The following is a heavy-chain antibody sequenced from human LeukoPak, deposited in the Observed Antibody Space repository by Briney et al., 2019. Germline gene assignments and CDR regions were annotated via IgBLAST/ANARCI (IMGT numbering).Heavy chain of an antibody. V-gene: IGHV3-23*01. D-gene: IGHD6-13*01. Sequence: GGSLRLSCAASGYTFNNYGMSWVRQAPGKGLEWVSGISVSGASTYYADSVKGRFTISRDNSKNTLYLQMNSLRAEDTAVYYCARGLVDSSSWLYYYYYMDVWGKGTTVTVSS. CDR2: ISVSGAST. CDR3: ARGLVDSSSWLYYYYYMDV. CDR1: GYTFNNYG. J-gene: IGHJ6*03.